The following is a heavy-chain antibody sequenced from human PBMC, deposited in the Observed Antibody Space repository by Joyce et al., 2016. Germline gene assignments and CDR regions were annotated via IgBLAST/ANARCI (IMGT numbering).Heavy chain of an antibody. CDR1: EYTFIDYY. V-gene: IGHV1-2*02. Sequence: QVQLVQSGAEVKKPGASVKVSCKTSEYTFIDYYLHWVRQAPGQGLEWMGGINPDTGETYYAQKFQGRVTMTRDTSISTLYMEMSRLRSGDTAVYYCARGVTMAGFDYWGQGTLVSVSS. J-gene: IGHJ4*02. D-gene: IGHD3-10*01. CDR3: ARGVTMAGFDY. CDR2: INPDTGET.